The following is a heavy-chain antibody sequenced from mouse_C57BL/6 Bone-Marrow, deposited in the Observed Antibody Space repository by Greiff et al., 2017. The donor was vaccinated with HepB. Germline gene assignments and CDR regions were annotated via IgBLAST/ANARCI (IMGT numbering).Heavy chain of an antibody. Sequence: VQLQQSGPGLVKPSQSLSLTCSVTGYSITSGYYWNWIRQFPGNKLEWMGYISYDGSNNYNPSLKNRISITRDTSKNQFFLKLNSVTTEDTATYYCARVPDGYAMDYWGQGTSVTVSS. V-gene: IGHV3-6*01. CDR2: ISYDGSN. CDR1: GYSITSGYY. J-gene: IGHJ4*01. CDR3: ARVPDGYAMDY.